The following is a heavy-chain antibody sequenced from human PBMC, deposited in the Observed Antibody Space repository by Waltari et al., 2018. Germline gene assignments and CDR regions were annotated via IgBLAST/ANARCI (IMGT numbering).Heavy chain of an antibody. V-gene: IGHV3-23*01. Sequence: EVQLLESGGGLVQPGGSLRLSCAASGFTFSSYAMSWVRQAPGKGLEWVSAISGSGGSTYYAGSGKGRFTISRDNSKNTLYLQMNSLRAEETAVYYCAKGVVVPAENYYYYYGMDVWGQGTTVTVSS. CDR1: GFTFSSYA. CDR2: ISGSGGST. CDR3: AKGVVVPAENYYYYYGMDV. J-gene: IGHJ6*02. D-gene: IGHD2-2*01.